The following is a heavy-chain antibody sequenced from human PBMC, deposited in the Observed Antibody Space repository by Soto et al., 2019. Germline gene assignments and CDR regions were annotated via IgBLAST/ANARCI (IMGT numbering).Heavy chain of an antibody. CDR2: IYYSGST. CDR1: GGSISSGGYY. D-gene: IGHD3-9*01. J-gene: IGHJ4*02. V-gene: IGHV4-31*03. CDR3: ARGLKRAWLPGAAFDY. Sequence: PSETLSLTCTVSGGSISSGGYYWSWIRQHPGKGLEWIGYIYYSGSTYYNPSLKSRVTISVDTSKNQFSLKLSSVTAADTAVYYCARGLKRAWLPGAAFDYWGQGTLVTVPS.